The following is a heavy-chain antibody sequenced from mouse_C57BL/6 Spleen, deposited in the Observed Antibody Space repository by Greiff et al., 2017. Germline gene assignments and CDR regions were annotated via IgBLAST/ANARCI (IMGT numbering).Heavy chain of an antibody. CDR1: GYAFSSYW. J-gene: IGHJ2*01. Sequence: QVQLQQSGAELVKPGASVKISCKASGYAFSSYWMNWVKQRPGKGLEWIGQIYPGDGDTNYNGKFKGKATLTADKSSSTAYMQLSSLTSEDSAVYFCARRDYDYDENFDYWGQGTTLTVSS. CDR2: IYPGDGDT. V-gene: IGHV1-80*01. D-gene: IGHD2-4*01. CDR3: ARRDYDYDENFDY.